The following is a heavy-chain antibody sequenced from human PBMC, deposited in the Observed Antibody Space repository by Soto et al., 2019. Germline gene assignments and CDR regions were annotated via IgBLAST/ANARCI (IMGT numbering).Heavy chain of an antibody. CDR2: ILPIFGTT. CDR3: ARDETGDSYYYYYGMDV. J-gene: IGHJ6*02. D-gene: IGHD7-27*01. V-gene: IGHV1-69*01. CDR1: GGTFNTYN. Sequence: KESGSSVKVSCKASGGTFNTYNINWVRQAPGQGLEWMGGILPIFGTTNYAQRFQGRVTITADDSTSTAYMELSSLRSEDTAVYYCARDETGDSYYYYYGMDVWGQGTTVTVTS.